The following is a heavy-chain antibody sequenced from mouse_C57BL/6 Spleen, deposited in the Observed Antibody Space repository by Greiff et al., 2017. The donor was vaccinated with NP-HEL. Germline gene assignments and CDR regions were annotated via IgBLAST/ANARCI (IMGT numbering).Heavy chain of an antibody. CDR2: IYPGDGDT. V-gene: IGHV1-80*01. Sequence: VQLQQSGAELVKPGASVKISCKASGYAFSSYWMNWVKQRPGTGLEWIGQIYPGDGDTNYNGKFKGKATLTADKSSSTAYMRLSSLTSEDSAVYFGAREGSGYCGDFDVWGTGTTVTVSS. CDR3: AREGSGYCGDFDV. CDR1: GYAFSSYW. D-gene: IGHD2-3*01. J-gene: IGHJ1*03.